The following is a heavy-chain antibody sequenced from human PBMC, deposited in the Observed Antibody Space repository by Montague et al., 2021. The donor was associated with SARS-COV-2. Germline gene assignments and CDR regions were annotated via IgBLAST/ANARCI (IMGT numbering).Heavy chain of an antibody. D-gene: IGHD3-3*01. CDR1: GVSLSTSGMG. Sequence: TLSLTCTFAGVSLSTSGMGLSWLRQPPGKALEWLALMNWDDDXYYSPSLNTSLTISKDTSKNQVVLTMTNMDPMDTATYYCARSPGDMSGYYESFFDYWGQGTLVTVSS. V-gene: IGHV2-70*01. CDR3: ARSPGDMSGYYESFFDY. J-gene: IGHJ4*02. CDR2: MNWDDDX.